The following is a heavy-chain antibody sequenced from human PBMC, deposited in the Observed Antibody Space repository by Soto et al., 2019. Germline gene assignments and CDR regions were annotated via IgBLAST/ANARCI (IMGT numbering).Heavy chain of an antibody. V-gene: IGHV3-23*01. CDR3: AKASYSGYDFDY. D-gene: IGHD5-12*01. CDR1: GFTFSSYA. J-gene: IGHJ4*02. CDR2: ISGSGGST. Sequence: GGSLRLSCAASGFTFSSYAMSWVRQAPGKGLEWVSAISGSGGSTYYADSVKGRFTISRDNSKNTLYLQMNSLRADDTAVDYCAKASYSGYDFDYWGQGTLVTVSS.